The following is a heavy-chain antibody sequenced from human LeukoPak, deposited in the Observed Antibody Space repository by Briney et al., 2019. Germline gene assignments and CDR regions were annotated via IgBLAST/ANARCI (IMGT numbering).Heavy chain of an antibody. CDR3: AREVRPTHYGHGAFDI. CDR1: GGSFSGYY. CDR2: INHSGNT. Sequence: PSETLSLTCAVYGGSFSGYYWSWVRQPPGKGLEWIGEINHSGNTNYNPSLKSRVTLSVDTSKNQFSLKLSSVTAADTAVYYCAREVRPTHYGHGAFDIWGQGTMVTVSS. D-gene: IGHD4-17*01. V-gene: IGHV4-34*01. J-gene: IGHJ3*02.